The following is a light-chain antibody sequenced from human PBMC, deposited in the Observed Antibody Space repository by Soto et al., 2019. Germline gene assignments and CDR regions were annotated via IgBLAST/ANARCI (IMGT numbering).Light chain of an antibody. J-gene: IGKJ5*01. CDR2: AAS. CDR3: QQSYSTPIT. Sequence: DIQMTQSPSSLSTSVGERVTITCLASQSISNYLNWYQQKPGKAPKLLIYAASSLQSGVPSRFSGSGSGTDFTLTISSLQPEDFATYYCQQSYSTPITFGQGTRLEI. CDR1: QSISNY. V-gene: IGKV1-39*01.